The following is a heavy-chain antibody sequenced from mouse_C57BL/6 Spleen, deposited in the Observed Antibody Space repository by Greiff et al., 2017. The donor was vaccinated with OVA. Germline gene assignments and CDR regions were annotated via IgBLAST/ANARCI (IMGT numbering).Heavy chain of an antibody. Sequence: VKLMESGAELVRPGTSVKMSCKASGYTFTNYWIGWAKQRPGHGLEWIGDIYPGGGYTNYNEKFKGKATLTADKSSSTAYMQFSSLTSEDSAIYYCARLNYGSSYGFDYWGQGTTLTVSS. J-gene: IGHJ2*01. CDR2: IYPGGGYT. V-gene: IGHV1-63*01. CDR3: ARLNYGSSYGFDY. CDR1: GYTFTNYW. D-gene: IGHD1-1*01.